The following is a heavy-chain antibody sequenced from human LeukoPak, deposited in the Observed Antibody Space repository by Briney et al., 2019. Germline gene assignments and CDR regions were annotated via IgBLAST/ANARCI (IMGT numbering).Heavy chain of an antibody. V-gene: IGHV3-74*01. CDR3: ARDGFLGPVTAYLDY. CDR1: GFTLSRYA. CDR2: VKSDGSST. D-gene: IGHD2-21*02. Sequence: GGSLRLSCAASGFTLSRYAMHWVRQAAGKGLVWVSRVKSDGSSTSYADSVKGRFTISRDNARNTLYLQMNSLRAEDTAVYYCARDGFLGPVTAYLDYWGQGTPVTVSS. J-gene: IGHJ4*02.